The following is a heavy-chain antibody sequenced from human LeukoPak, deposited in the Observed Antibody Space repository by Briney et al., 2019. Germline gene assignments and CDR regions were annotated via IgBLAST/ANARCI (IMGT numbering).Heavy chain of an antibody. CDR3: AREGEGFDY. Sequence: ASVTVSFKASGYTFTGYYMHWVRQAPGQGGEWMGWINPNSGGTNYAQKFQGRVTMTRDTSISTANMELSRLRSDDTAVYYCAREGEGFDYWGQGTLVTVSS. V-gene: IGHV1-2*02. CDR2: INPNSGGT. J-gene: IGHJ4*02. CDR1: GYTFTGYY.